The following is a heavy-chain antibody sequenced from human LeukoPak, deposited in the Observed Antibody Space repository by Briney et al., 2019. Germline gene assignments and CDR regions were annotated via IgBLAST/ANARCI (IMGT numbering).Heavy chain of an antibody. CDR2: ISSSGSTR. CDR1: GFTFRSYE. CDR3: AELGITMIGGV. D-gene: IGHD3-10*02. Sequence: PGGALRLSHADCGFTFRSYEMNWVRQAPGKGLEWVSYISSSGSTRYYVDSVKGRFTISRDNAKNSLYLQMNSLRAEGTAVYYCAELGITMIGGVWGKGTTVTISS. J-gene: IGHJ6*04. V-gene: IGHV3-48*03.